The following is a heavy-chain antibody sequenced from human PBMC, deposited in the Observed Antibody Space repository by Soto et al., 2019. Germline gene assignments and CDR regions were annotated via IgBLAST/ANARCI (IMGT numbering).Heavy chain of an antibody. J-gene: IGHJ6*02. Sequence: QPGGSLRLSCTASGFTFGDYAMSWFRQAPGKGLEWVGFIRSKAYGGTTEYAASVKGRFTISRDDSKSNAYLQMNSLKTEDTAVYYCTSQARPLYYYYGMDVWGQGTTVTVSS. CDR3: TSQARPLYYYYGMDV. CDR1: GFTFGDYA. D-gene: IGHD6-6*01. CDR2: IRSKAYGGTT. V-gene: IGHV3-49*03.